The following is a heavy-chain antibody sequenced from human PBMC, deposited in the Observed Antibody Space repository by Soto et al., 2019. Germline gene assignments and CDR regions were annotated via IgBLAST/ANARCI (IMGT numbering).Heavy chain of an antibody. CDR1: GGSISVYY. CDR3: ARGVGSSPPRY. Sequence: KPSETLSLTCTISGGSISVYYWSWIRQPPGQALEWIGYIYDSGSPYYNPSLRSRVIISADTSKIQISLKLTSATAADTAVYYCARGVGSSPPRYWGRGTLVTVSS. CDR2: IYDSGSP. J-gene: IGHJ4*02. D-gene: IGHD1-26*01. V-gene: IGHV4-59*01.